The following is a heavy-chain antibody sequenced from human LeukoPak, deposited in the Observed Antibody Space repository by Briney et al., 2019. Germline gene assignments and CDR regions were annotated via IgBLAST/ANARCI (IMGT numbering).Heavy chain of an antibody. CDR3: VRGGASGIDY. D-gene: IGHD1-26*01. CDR1: GFALGSFA. Sequence: GGSLRLSCTASGFALGSFAMHWVRQGAGKRLKYISAISVNGNTTYYDTSVKGRFVISRDNSRNKLYLQMGRLRPEDTAMYFCVRGGASGIDYWGRGALVTVS. V-gene: IGHV3-64*01. CDR2: ISVNGNTT. J-gene: IGHJ4*02.